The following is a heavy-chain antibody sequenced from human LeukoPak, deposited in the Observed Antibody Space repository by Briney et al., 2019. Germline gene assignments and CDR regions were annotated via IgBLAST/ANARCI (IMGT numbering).Heavy chain of an antibody. Sequence: PGGSLRLSCAASGFTFSSYEMNWVRQAPGKGLEWVSYISSSGSTIYYADSVKGRFTISRGNAESSLYLQMNSLRAEDTAVYYCARGRGSSLSYYYMDVWGKGTTVTVSS. D-gene: IGHD6-13*01. CDR3: ARGRGSSLSYYYMDV. V-gene: IGHV3-48*03. J-gene: IGHJ6*03. CDR1: GFTFSSYE. CDR2: ISSSGSTI.